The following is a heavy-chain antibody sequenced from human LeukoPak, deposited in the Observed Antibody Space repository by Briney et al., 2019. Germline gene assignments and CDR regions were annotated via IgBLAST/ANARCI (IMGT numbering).Heavy chain of an antibody. CDR2: FYYSGST. CDR1: GGSISSYY. Sequence: PSETLSLTCTVSGGSISSYYWSWIRQPPGKGLEWIGYFYYSGSTNYNPSLKSRVTISVDTSKNQFSLKLSSVTAADTAVYYCARAPYSSSWYDYWGQGTLVTVSS. CDR3: ARAPYSSSWYDY. V-gene: IGHV4-59*01. J-gene: IGHJ4*02. D-gene: IGHD6-13*01.